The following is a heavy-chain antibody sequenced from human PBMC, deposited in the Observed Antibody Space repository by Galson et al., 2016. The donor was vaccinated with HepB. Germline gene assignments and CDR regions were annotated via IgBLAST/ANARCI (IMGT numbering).Heavy chain of an antibody. V-gene: IGHV4-59*01. CDR1: GGSISSYY. CDR2: IYYSGST. CDR3: ARDFWSGHFGFFDP. D-gene: IGHD3-3*01. Sequence: SETLSLTCTVSGGSISSYYWSWIRQPPGKGLEWIGYIYYSGSTNYNPSLKSRVTISVDTSKNQFSVKLSSVTAADTAVCYCARDFWSGHFGFFDPWGQGTLVTVSS. J-gene: IGHJ5*02.